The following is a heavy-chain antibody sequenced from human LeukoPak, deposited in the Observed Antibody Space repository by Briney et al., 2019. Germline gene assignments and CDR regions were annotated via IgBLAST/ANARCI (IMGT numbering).Heavy chain of an antibody. J-gene: IGHJ3*01. D-gene: IGHD5-24*01. CDR1: GVTLSPYG. Sequence: GMSLRLSCAASGVTLSPYGMHWVRQAPGKGLEWVAVISYEGGTQHYADSVKGRFIISRDNPRNTLYLQMNILRTEDTAVYYCAKDIQLSTWGLGTMVTVSS. CDR3: AKDIQLST. V-gene: IGHV3-30*18. CDR2: ISYEGGTQ.